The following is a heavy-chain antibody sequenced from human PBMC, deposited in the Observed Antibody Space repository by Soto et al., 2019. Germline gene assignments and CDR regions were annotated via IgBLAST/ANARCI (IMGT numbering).Heavy chain of an antibody. D-gene: IGHD2-2*01. V-gene: IGHV3-66*01. Sequence: EVQLVESGGGLVQPGGSLRLSCAASGFTVSSNYMSWVRQAPGKGLEWVSVIYSGGSTYYADSVKGRFTISRDNSKNTLYLQMNSLRAEDTAVYYCARGIPLVVPAAMLNAGDYWGQGTLVTVSS. CDR2: IYSGGST. J-gene: IGHJ4*02. CDR1: GFTVSSNY. CDR3: ARGIPLVVPAAMLNAGDY.